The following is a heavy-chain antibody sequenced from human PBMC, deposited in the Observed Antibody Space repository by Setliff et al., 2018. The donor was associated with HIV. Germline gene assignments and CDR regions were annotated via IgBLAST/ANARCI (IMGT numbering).Heavy chain of an antibody. V-gene: IGHV3-23*01. CDR1: GFTLSTYA. D-gene: IGHD2-15*01. CDR3: ATVQLLADDILNI. Sequence: GGSLRLSCAASGFTLSTYAMSWIRQAPGKGLEWVSVISGSGGTTYYSDSVKGRFTISRDISKNTVHLQMNSLKVDDTAIYFCATVQLLADDILNIWGQGTMVTVSS. J-gene: IGHJ3*02. CDR2: ISGSGGTT.